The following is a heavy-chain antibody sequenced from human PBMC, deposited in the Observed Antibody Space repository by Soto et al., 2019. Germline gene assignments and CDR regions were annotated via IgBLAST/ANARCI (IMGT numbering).Heavy chain of an antibody. D-gene: IGHD3-3*01. CDR3: ASTPPVLRFLEWLLDDYYYYGMDV. V-gene: IGHV3-30-3*01. CDR1: GFTFSSYA. J-gene: IGHJ6*02. CDR2: ISYDGSNK. Sequence: SLRLSCAASGFTFSSYAMHWVRQAPGKGLEWVAVISYDGSNKYYADSVKGRFTISRDNSKNTLYLQMNSLRAEDTAVYYCASTPPVLRFLEWLLDDYYYYGMDVWGQGTTVTVSS.